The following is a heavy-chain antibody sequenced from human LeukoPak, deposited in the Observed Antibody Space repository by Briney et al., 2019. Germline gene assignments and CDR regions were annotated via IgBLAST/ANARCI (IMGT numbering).Heavy chain of an antibody. CDR2: LSGSGAAT. D-gene: IGHD3-22*01. J-gene: IGHJ4*02. Sequence: GGSLRLSCTASGFTFSDYAMAWVRQAPGKGLEWVSDLSGSGAATYYADSVKGRFTISRDNSKNTLYPQMQSLRAEDTAVYYCARYYYDRIRYFRKWGQGALVTVSS. CDR3: ARYYYDRIRYFRK. V-gene: IGHV3-23*01. CDR1: GFTFSDYA.